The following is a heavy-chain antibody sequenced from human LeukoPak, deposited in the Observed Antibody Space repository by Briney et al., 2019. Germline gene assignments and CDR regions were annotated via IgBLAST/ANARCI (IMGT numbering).Heavy chain of an antibody. CDR3: AKEYRGFDY. CDR1: GSTFSSYA. Sequence: TGGSLRLSCTASGSTFSSYAMSWVRQAPGQGLEWVSSISASGGSTYYADSVKGRFTISRDNSKNTLYLQMDSLRAEDTAVYFCAKEYRGFDYWGQGTLVTVSS. J-gene: IGHJ4*02. V-gene: IGHV3-23*01. D-gene: IGHD5-12*01. CDR2: ISASGGST.